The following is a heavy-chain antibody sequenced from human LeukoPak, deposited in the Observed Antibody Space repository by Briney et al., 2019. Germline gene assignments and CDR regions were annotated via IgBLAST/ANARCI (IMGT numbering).Heavy chain of an antibody. J-gene: IGHJ5*02. Sequence: SEPLSLTCTVSGGSISNSSYYWGWIRPPPGKGLEWIVSIYYSGSTYYNPSLKSRVTISVDTSKNQFSLKLSSVTAADTAVYYCARHTFLTTVTTSWFDPWGQGTLVTVSS. V-gene: IGHV4-39*01. CDR2: IYYSGST. CDR1: GGSISNSSYY. D-gene: IGHD4-11*01. CDR3: ARHTFLTTVTTSWFDP.